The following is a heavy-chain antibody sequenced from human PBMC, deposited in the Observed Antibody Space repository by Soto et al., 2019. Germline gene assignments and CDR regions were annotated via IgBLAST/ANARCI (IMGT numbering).Heavy chain of an antibody. Sequence: EVQLVQSGGGLVQPGGSLTLSCAASGFTFSAYHMNWVRQAPGKGLEWVSYIHSDSTTIYYADSVKGRFTISRDNAKNSLYLQMHSLRDEHTAVYYCARDRSLFDYWGQGALVTVSS. CDR1: GFTFSAYH. CDR2: IHSDSTTI. J-gene: IGHJ4*02. CDR3: ARDRSLFDY. V-gene: IGHV3-48*02.